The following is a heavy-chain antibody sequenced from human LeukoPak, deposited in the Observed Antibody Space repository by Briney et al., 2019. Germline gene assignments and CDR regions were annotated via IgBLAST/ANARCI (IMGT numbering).Heavy chain of an antibody. V-gene: IGHV3-33*08. CDR2: IWYDGSNK. CDR1: GFTFSSYA. D-gene: IGHD3-22*01. CDR3: ARDYYDSSGYYTDYFDY. Sequence: GGSLRLSCAASGFTFSSYAMHWVRQAPGKGLEWVAVIWYDGSNKYYADSVKGRFTISRDNSKNTLYLQMNSLRAEDTAVYYCARDYYDSSGYYTDYFDYWGQGTLVTVSS. J-gene: IGHJ4*02.